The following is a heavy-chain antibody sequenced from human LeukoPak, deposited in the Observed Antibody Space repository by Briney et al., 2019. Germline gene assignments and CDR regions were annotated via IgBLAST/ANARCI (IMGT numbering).Heavy chain of an antibody. CDR3: AKGDWGFPFDY. V-gene: IGHV3-23*01. CDR2: IRGSSGRT. CDR1: GFTFRIER. J-gene: IGHJ4*02. D-gene: IGHD7-27*01. Sequence: PGGSLRLSCAASGFTFRIERMSWLRQAPGKGLEWVSTIRGSSGRTYYADSGKGRLTISRDNSKNTLYLQMNNLRADYTAVYYCAKGDWGFPFDYWGQGTLVTVSS.